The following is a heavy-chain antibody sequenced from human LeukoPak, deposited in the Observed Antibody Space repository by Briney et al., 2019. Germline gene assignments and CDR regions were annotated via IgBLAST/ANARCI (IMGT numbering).Heavy chain of an antibody. CDR3: ARWRDDYFDY. J-gene: IGHJ4*02. CDR2: IYTSGST. CDR1: GGSIIGYY. V-gene: IGHV4-4*07. Sequence: SETLSLTCTVSGGSIIGYYWSWIRQPAGKGLEWIGRIYTSGSTNFSPSLKSRVTMSVDTSKNQFSLKLSSVTAADTAVYYCARWRDDYFDYWGQGTLVTVSS.